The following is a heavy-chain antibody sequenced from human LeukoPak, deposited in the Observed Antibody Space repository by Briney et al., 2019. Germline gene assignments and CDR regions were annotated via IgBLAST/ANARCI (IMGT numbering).Heavy chain of an antibody. CDR3: ATYYVGVGGRGH. Sequence: SEALSLTCTISGDSTNTYFWSWIRQPPGKGLEWIGYIYYTGTTNYNPSLKSRVTISVDTSKNQFSLKVNSVTAADTGVYYCATYYVGVGGRGHWGPGTLVTVSS. CDR1: GDSTNTYF. D-gene: IGHD2-21*01. CDR2: IYYTGTT. V-gene: IGHV4-59*01. J-gene: IGHJ4*02.